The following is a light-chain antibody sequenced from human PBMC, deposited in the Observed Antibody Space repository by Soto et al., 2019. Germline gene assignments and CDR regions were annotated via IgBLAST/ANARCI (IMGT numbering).Light chain of an antibody. Sequence: DIQMTQSPSSLSASVGDRVTITCRASRCISNYLQWYQQKTGKAPQVLIYGASSLQSGVPSRFSASGSGTDFTLTINSLQPEDVATYYCQQSFNTPVTVGQGTRLEI. J-gene: IGKJ5*01. V-gene: IGKV1-39*01. CDR1: RCISNY. CDR3: QQSFNTPVT. CDR2: GAS.